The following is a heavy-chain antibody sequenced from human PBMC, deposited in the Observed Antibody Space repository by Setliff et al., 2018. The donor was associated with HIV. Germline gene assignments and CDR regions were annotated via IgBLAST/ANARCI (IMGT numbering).Heavy chain of an antibody. J-gene: IGHJ6*03. CDR1: GYTFTDYY. CDR3: ARAQQQLVLPSFYYYYYMDV. V-gene: IGHV1-8*02. Sequence: ASVKVSCKASGYTFTDYYMHWVRQATGQGLEWMGWMNPNSGNTGYAQKFQGRVTMTRNTSISTAYMELSSLRSEDTAVYYCARAQQQLVLPSFYYYYYMDVWGKGTTVTVSS. D-gene: IGHD6-13*01. CDR2: MNPNSGNT.